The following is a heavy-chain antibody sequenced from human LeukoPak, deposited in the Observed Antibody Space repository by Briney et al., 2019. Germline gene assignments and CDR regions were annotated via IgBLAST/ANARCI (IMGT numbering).Heavy chain of an antibody. V-gene: IGHV4-30-2*01. CDR2: INHSGST. D-gene: IGHD2-15*01. Sequence: PSQTLSLTCAVSGGSISSGGYSCSWIRQPPGKGLEWIGEINHSGSTDYNPSLKSRVNISVDTSTNQFSLRLSPVTAADTAVYFCARVRRLGYCRRSSSYSSQHYFDSWGQGTLATVSS. CDR1: GGSISSGGYS. J-gene: IGHJ4*02. CDR3: ARVRRLGYCRRSSSYSSQHYFDS.